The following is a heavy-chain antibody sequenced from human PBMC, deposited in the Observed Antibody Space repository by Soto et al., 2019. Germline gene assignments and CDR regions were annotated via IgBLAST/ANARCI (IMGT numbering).Heavy chain of an antibody. CDR3: ARTQCTIFGVVPSDYYYYYMDV. J-gene: IGHJ6*03. D-gene: IGHD3-3*01. Sequence: EVQLVESGGGLVQPGGSLRLSCAASGFTVSSNYMSWVRQAPGKGLVWVSVIYSGGSTYYADSVKGRFTISRDNSKNTLYLQMNSLRAEDTAVYYCARTQCTIFGVVPSDYYYYYMDVWGKGTTVTVSS. V-gene: IGHV3-66*01. CDR1: GFTVSSNY. CDR2: IYSGGST.